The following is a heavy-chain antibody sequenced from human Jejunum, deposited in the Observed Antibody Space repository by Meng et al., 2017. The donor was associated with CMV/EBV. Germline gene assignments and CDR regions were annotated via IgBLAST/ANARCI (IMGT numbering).Heavy chain of an antibody. CDR2: ISGDGSAT. CDR3: CIGDFWSGSLYYYGMDV. V-gene: IGHV3-23*01. CDR1: FNTYA. Sequence: FNTYAMSWVRQAPGKGLEWVSAISGDGSATYYADSVKGRFTISRDNSKRTLFLQMNSLRAEDTAIYYCCIGDFWSGSLYYYGMDVWGQGTTVTVSS. J-gene: IGHJ6*02. D-gene: IGHD3-3*01.